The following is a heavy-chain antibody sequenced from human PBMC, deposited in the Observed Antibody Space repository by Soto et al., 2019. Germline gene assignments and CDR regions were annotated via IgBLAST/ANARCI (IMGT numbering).Heavy chain of an antibody. D-gene: IGHD6-19*01. CDR2: INSDGSST. CDR1: GFTFSSYW. CDR3: ARYSSGWIYYYYGMDV. J-gene: IGHJ6*02. Sequence: PGGSLRLSCAASGFTFSSYWMHWVRQAPGKGLVWVSRINSDGSSTSYADSVKGRFTIPRDNAKNTLYLQMNSLRAEDTAVYYCARYSSGWIYYYYGMDVWGQGTTVTVSS. V-gene: IGHV3-74*01.